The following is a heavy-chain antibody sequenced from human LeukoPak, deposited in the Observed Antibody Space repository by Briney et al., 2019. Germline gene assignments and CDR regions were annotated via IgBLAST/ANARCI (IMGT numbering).Heavy chain of an antibody. CDR1: GFPFSSYG. V-gene: IGHV3-64*01. J-gene: IGHJ4*02. CDR3: ARGDSGSHLDY. Sequence: GGSLGLSCAASGFPFSSYGMHWVRQAPGKGVEYVSAISNNGGSTYYANSVKGRFTISRDNSKNTLSLQMGSLRAEDKAVYYCARGDSGSHLDYWGQGSLVTVSS. D-gene: IGHD1-26*01. CDR2: ISNNGGST.